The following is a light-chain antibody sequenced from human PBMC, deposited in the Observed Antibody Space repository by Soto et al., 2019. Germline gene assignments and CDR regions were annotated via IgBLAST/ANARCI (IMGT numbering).Light chain of an antibody. Sequence: EIVMTQSPATLSVSPGERATLSCRASQSVSSTLAWYQQIPGQAPRLLIYGTSTRATGIPARFSGSGFGTDFPLTISSLQSKDFACYYVQQNYQWPLTFGEGTKVEVK. CDR1: QSVSST. CDR3: QQNYQWPLT. J-gene: IGKJ4*01. CDR2: GTS. V-gene: IGKV3-15*01.